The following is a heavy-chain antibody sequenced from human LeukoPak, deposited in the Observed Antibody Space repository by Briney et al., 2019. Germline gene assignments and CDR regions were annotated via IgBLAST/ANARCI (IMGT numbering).Heavy chain of an antibody. J-gene: IGHJ4*02. CDR1: GFTFSSYG. Sequence: PGGSLRLSCAASGFTFSSYGMHWVRQAPGKGLEWVAFIRYDGSNKYYADSVKGRFTISRDNSKNTLYLQMNSLRAEDTALYYCATAMLPHCGGDCFYDFWGXGTLVTVSS. CDR2: IRYDGSNK. V-gene: IGHV3-30*02. CDR3: ATAMLPHCGGDCFYDF. D-gene: IGHD2-21*02.